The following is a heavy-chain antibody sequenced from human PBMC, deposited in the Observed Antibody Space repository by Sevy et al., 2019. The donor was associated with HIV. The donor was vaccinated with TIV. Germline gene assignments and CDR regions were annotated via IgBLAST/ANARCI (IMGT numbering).Heavy chain of an antibody. CDR3: AREKAVAALYFDY. V-gene: IGHV3-7*01. D-gene: IGHD6-19*01. Sequence: GGSLRLSCAASGFTFSSYWMSWVRQAPGKGLEWVANIKQDGSEKYYVDSVKGRLTISRDNAKNSLYLQMNSLRAEDTAVYYCAREKAVAALYFDYWGQGTLVTVSS. J-gene: IGHJ4*02. CDR2: IKQDGSEK. CDR1: GFTFSSYW.